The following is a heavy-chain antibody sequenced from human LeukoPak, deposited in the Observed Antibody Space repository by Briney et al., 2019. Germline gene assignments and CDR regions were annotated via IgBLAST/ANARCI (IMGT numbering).Heavy chain of an antibody. J-gene: IGHJ5*02. CDR2: MYYSGSS. V-gene: IGHV4-59*01. CDR3: ARGVTYGGSYLDWFDP. Sequence: PSETLSLTCTVFGGSISSYYWSWIRQPPGKGLEWIGYMYYSGSSNYNPSLKSRVTISVDTSKNQFSLKLSSVTAADTAVYYCARGVTYGGSYLDWFDPWGQGTLVTVSS. CDR1: GGSISSYY. D-gene: IGHD1-26*01.